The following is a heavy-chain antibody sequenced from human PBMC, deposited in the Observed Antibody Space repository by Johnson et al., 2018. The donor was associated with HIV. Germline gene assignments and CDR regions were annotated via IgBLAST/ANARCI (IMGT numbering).Heavy chain of an antibody. CDR1: GFTFSSYG. Sequence: QVQVVESGGGVVQPGGSLRLSCAASGFTFSSYGMHWVRQAPGKGLEWVAFIRYDGSNKYYADSVKGRYTISRDNSKNTLYLQMNSLRAEDTAVDYCAREGSGSPDGFDIWGQGTMVTVSS. CDR3: AREGSGSPDGFDI. D-gene: IGHD1-26*01. J-gene: IGHJ3*02. CDR2: IRYDGSNK. V-gene: IGHV3-30*02.